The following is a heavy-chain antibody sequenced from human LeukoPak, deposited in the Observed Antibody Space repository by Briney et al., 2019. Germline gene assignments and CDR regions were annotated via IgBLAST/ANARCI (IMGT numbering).Heavy chain of an antibody. J-gene: IGHJ4*02. Sequence: GGSLRLSCAGSGFTFSSYAMSWVRQAPGKGLEWVSGISGSGGSTYYADSVKGRFTISRDNSKNTLYLQMNSLRAEDTAVYYCAKEAGYCSTTTCYVDYWGQGILVTVSS. CDR1: GFTFSSYA. CDR3: AKEAGYCSTTTCYVDY. V-gene: IGHV3-23*01. CDR2: ISGSGGST. D-gene: IGHD2-2*03.